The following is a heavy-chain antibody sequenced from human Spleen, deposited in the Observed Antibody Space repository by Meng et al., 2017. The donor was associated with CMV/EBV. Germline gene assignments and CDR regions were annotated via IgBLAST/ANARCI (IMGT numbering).Heavy chain of an antibody. D-gene: IGHD3-10*01. V-gene: IGHV3-11*04. J-gene: IGHJ6*02. CDR3: AREIGPGVYYYYGMDV. CDR1: GFTFSDYY. Sequence: GGSLRLSCAASGFTFSDYYMSWIRQAPGKGLEWVSYISSSGRTTYYADSVKGRFTISRDNAKNSLYLQMNSLRAEDTAVYYCAREIGPGVYYYYGMDVWGQGTTVTVSS. CDR2: ISSSGRTT.